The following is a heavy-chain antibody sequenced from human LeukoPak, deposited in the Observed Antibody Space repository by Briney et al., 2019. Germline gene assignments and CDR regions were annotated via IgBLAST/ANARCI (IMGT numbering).Heavy chain of an antibody. CDR3: ARARARRSSFDF. V-gene: IGHV4-34*01. J-gene: IGHJ4*02. CDR2: INHSGST. CDR1: SGSFRDYY. Sequence: PSETLSLTCAVYSGSFRDYYWSWIRQPPGKGLEWIGDINHSGSTNSNPSLKSRVTMSVDTSKNQFSLKLKSVTAADTAIYFCARARARRSSFDFWGQGTLVAISS. D-gene: IGHD2-2*01.